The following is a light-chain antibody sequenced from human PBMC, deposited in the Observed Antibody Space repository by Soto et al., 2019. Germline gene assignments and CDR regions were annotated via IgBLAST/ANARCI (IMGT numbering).Light chain of an antibody. J-gene: IGLJ1*01. CDR3: SSYAGTNIYV. Sequence: QSVLTQPPSASGSPGQSVTISCTGTSSDIGDYNYVSWYQHHPGKAPKLMIYEGSKRPSGVPDRFSGSKSGNTASLTVSGLQAEDEADYYCSSYAGTNIYVFGTGTKLTVL. CDR2: EGS. CDR1: SSDIGDYNY. V-gene: IGLV2-8*01.